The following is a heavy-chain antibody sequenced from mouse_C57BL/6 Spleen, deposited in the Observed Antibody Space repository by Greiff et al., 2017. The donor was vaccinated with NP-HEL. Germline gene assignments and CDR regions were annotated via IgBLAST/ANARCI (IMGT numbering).Heavy chain of an antibody. CDR2: IDPETGGT. Sequence: QVQLQQSGAELVRPGASVTLSCKASGYTFTDYEMHWVKQTPVHGLEWIGAIDPETGGTAYNQKFKGKAILTADKSSSTAYMELRSLTSEDSAVYYCTNYYPRGGYFDVWGTGTTVTVSS. CDR1: GYTFTDYE. J-gene: IGHJ1*03. CDR3: TNYYPRGGYFDV. D-gene: IGHD1-1*01. V-gene: IGHV1-15*01.